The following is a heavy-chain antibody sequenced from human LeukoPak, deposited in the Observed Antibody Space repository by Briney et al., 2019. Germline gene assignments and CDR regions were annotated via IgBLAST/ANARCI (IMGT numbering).Heavy chain of an antibody. J-gene: IGHJ3*02. V-gene: IGHV4-61*02. Sequence: PSETLSLTCSVSGGSISSSNYYWSWIRQPAGKGLEWIGRIYTSESTNYNPSLKSRVTISVDTSKNQFSLKLSSVTAADTAVYYCARDAHIVVVPASDTFDIWGQGTMVTASS. CDR1: GGSISSSNYY. D-gene: IGHD2-2*01. CDR2: IYTSEST. CDR3: ARDAHIVVVPASDTFDI.